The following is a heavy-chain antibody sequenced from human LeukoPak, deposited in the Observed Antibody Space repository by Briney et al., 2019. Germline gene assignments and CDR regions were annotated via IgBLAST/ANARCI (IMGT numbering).Heavy chain of an antibody. CDR1: GGSFSGYY. J-gene: IGHJ4*02. CDR3: ARASIRFLEWLLSYFDY. D-gene: IGHD3-3*01. V-gene: IGHV4-34*01. Sequence: PSETLSLTCAVYGGSFSGYYWSWIRQPPGKGLEWIGEINHSGSTNYNPSLKSRVTISVDTSKNQFSLKLSSVTAADTAVYYCARASIRFLEWLLSYFDYWGQGTLVTVSS. CDR2: INHSGST.